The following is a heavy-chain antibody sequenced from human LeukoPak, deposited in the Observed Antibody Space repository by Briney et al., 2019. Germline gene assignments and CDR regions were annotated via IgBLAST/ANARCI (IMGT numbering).Heavy chain of an antibody. CDR2: IYHSGSA. J-gene: IGHJ4*02. CDR3: ARALNGYFDS. D-gene: IGHD2-8*01. Sequence: SETLSLTCAVSGYSISSGYYWGWIRQPPGKGLEWVGTIYHSGSAYYNPSLKSRVTISVDTSKNQFSLKLSSVTAADTAVYYCARALNGYFDSWGQGTLVTVSS. CDR1: GYSISSGYY. V-gene: IGHV4-38-2*01.